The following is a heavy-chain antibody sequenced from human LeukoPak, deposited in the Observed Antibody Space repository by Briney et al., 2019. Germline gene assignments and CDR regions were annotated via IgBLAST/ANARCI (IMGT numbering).Heavy chain of an antibody. V-gene: IGHV3-74*01. J-gene: IGHJ4*02. D-gene: IGHD4-23*01. CDR1: GFTFSSYW. CDR2: INTDGRST. CDR3: AKDGDGGYFDY. Sequence: GGSLRLSCAASGFTFSSYWMHWVRQVPGKGLVWVSRINTDGRSTTYADSVKGRFTISRDNSKNTLYLQMNSLRAEDTAVYYCAKDGDGGYFDYWGQGTLVTVSS.